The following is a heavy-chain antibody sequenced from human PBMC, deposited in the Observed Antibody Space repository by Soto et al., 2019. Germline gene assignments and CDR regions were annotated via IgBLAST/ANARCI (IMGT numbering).Heavy chain of an antibody. J-gene: IGHJ4*02. CDR3: ARVRAHFYESSGRLDL. Sequence: SETLSLTCSVSGDSMNNGDYFWTWIRQTPGKGLQWIGYISYSGSTFYNPSLKTRLAMSVDTSKNQFSVRLRSVTAADTAVYYCARVRAHFYESSGRLDLWGQGMLVTVSS. CDR1: GDSMNNGDYF. CDR2: ISYSGST. V-gene: IGHV4-30-4*01. D-gene: IGHD3-22*01.